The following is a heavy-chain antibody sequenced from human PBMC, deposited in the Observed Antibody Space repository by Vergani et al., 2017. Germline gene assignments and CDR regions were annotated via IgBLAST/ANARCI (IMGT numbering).Heavy chain of an antibody. V-gene: IGHV1-2*02. D-gene: IGHD6-13*01. CDR3: ARSPLEAAAAIDY. Sequence: QVQLVQSGAEVKKPGASVKVSCKASGYTFAGYYIHWVRQAPGQGLEWMGWINPNSGGTNYAQKLQGRVTMTTDTSTSTAYMELRSLRSDDTAVYYCARSPLEAAAAIDYWGQGTLVTVSS. CDR2: INPNSGGT. J-gene: IGHJ4*02. CDR1: GYTFAGYY.